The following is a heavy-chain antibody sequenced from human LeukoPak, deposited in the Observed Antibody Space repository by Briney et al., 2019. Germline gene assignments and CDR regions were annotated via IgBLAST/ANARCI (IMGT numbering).Heavy chain of an antibody. V-gene: IGHV1-24*01. J-gene: IGHJ4*02. D-gene: IGHD1-26*01. CDR3: ATALVGATTFPFDY. Sequence: GASVKVSCKVSGYTLTELSMHWVRQAPGKGLEWMGGFDPEDGETIYAQKFQGRVTMTEDTSTDTAYMELSSLRSEDTAVYYCATALVGATTFPFDYWGQGTLVTVSS. CDR1: GYTLTELS. CDR2: FDPEDGET.